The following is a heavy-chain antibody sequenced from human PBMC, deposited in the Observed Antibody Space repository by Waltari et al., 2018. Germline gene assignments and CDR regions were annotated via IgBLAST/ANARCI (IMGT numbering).Heavy chain of an antibody. CDR3: ARIRRYCSSTSCYSTLNWFDP. CDR1: GFSLSNARMG. J-gene: IGHJ5*02. D-gene: IGHD2-2*01. V-gene: IGHV2-26*01. Sequence: QVTLKESGPVLVKPTETLTLTCTVPGFSLSNARMGVSWIRQPQGKPLEWLAHIFSNDEKSYSTSLKSRLTISKDTSKSQVVLTMTNMDPVDTATYYCARIRRYCSSTSCYSTLNWFDPWGQGTLVTVSS. CDR2: IFSNDEK.